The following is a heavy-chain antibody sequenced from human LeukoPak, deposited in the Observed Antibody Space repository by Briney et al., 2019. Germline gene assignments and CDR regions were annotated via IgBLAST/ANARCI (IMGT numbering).Heavy chain of an antibody. D-gene: IGHD2-15*01. CDR2: IRYDGSNK. CDR3: ARDRDQTSGFDY. J-gene: IGHJ4*02. V-gene: IGHV3-30*02. CDR1: GFTFSSYG. Sequence: GGPLRLSCAASGFTFSSYGMHWVRQAPGKGLEWVAFIRYDGSNKYYADSVKGRFTISRDNSKNTLYLQMNSLRAEDTAVYYCARDRDQTSGFDYWGQGTLVTVSS.